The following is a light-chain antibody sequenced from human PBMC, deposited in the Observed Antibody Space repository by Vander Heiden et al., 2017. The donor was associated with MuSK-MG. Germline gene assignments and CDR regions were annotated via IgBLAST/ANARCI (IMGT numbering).Light chain of an antibody. CDR1: QSVSSN. CDR3: QQYNNWPWT. V-gene: IGKV3-15*01. CDR2: CAS. Sequence: EIVMTQFPATLSVSPGERATLSCRASQSVSSNLAWYQQKPGQAPRLLIYCASTRATGIPARFSGSGSGTQFTLTISSLQSEEFAVYYCQQYNNWPWTFGQGTKVEIK. J-gene: IGKJ1*01.